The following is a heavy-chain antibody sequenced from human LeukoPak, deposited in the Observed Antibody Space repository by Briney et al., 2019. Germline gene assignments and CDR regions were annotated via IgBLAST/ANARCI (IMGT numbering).Heavy chain of an antibody. D-gene: IGHD6-19*01. J-gene: IGHJ3*02. V-gene: IGHV1-2*02. CDR1: GYTFTGYY. CDR2: INPNSGGT. CDR3: ARDRSQYSSGWYQSVVRAFDI. Sequence: ASVKVSCKASGYTFTGYYMHWVRQAPGQGLEWMGWINPNSGGTNYAQEFQGRVTMTTDPSISTAYMELSRLRSDDTAVYYCARDRSQYSSGWYQSVVRAFDIWGQGTMVTVSS.